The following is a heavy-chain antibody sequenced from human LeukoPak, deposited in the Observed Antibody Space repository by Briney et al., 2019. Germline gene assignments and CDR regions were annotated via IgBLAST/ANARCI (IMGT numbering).Heavy chain of an antibody. CDR1: GYTFTVYY. CDR3: ARVLTYYYDSSGYYEGAFDI. D-gene: IGHD3-22*01. CDR2: INPNRGGT. J-gene: IGHJ3*02. V-gene: IGHV1-2*02. Sequence: ASLKVSCKASGYTFTVYYMHWVRQAPGQGLERMGWINPNRGGTNYAQKYQGRVTITRDTSISTAYMELNRLRSDDTAVYYCARVLTYYYDSSGYYEGAFDIWGQGTMVTVS.